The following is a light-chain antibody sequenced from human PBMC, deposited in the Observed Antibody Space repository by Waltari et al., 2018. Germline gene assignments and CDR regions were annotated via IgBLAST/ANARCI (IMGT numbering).Light chain of an antibody. CDR2: LGS. CDR3: MQALQTPYT. CDR1: QSLLHSNGYNY. J-gene: IGKJ2*01. V-gene: IGKV2-28*01. Sequence: IVLTQSPATLSLSPGERATLSCRSSQSLLHSNGYNYLDWYLQKPGQSQQLLIYLGSNRASGVPDRFSGSGSGTDFTLKISRVEAEDVGIYYCMQALQTPYTFGQGTKLEIK.